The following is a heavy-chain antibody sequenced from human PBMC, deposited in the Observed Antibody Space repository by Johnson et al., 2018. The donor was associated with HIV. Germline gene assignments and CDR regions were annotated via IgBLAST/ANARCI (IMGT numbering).Heavy chain of an antibody. D-gene: IGHD6-13*01. Sequence: EVQLVESGGGLVQPGGSLRLSCAASGFTVSNYYMTWVRQSPGKGLEWVGRIKSKTDGGTTDYAAHVKGRFTISRDDSKNTLYLQINSLKTEDTAVYYCAKDEAQTLASAGRDAFDFWGQGTAVTV. V-gene: IGHV3-15*01. J-gene: IGHJ3*01. CDR2: IKSKTDGGTT. CDR1: GFTVSNYY. CDR3: AKDEAQTLASAGRDAFDF.